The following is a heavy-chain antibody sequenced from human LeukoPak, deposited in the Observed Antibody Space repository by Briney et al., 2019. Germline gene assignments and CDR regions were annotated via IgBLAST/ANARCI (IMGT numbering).Heavy chain of an antibody. Sequence: PGGSLRLSCAASGFPFSSYVMSWVRQAPGKGLEWVSYINHNGETIYYPDFVKGRFTTSRDNAKNSLYLQMNSLRDEDTAVYYCARYYDFWSGYYTSDYWGQGTLVTVSS. CDR3: ARYYDFWSGYYTSDY. D-gene: IGHD3-3*01. CDR2: INHNGETI. CDR1: GFPFSSYV. V-gene: IGHV3-48*02. J-gene: IGHJ4*02.